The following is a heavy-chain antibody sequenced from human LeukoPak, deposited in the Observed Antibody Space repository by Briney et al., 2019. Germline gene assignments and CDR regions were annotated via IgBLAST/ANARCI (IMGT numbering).Heavy chain of an antibody. V-gene: IGHV3-23*01. J-gene: IGHJ4*02. CDR2: ISGSGDNT. D-gene: IGHD4-17*01. CDR3: AKSPAGTAVTTDYFHY. Sequence: GGSLRLSCAASGFTFSNYAMSWVRQAPGKGLEWVAAISGSGDNTYYADSAKGRFTISRDNSKKTLSLQMNSLRAEDTAVYYCAKSPAGTAVTTDYFHYWGQGTLVTVSS. CDR1: GFTFSNYA.